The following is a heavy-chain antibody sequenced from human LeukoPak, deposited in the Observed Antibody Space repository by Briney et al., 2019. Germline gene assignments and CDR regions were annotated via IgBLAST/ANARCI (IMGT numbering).Heavy chain of an antibody. V-gene: IGHV4-34*01. CDR1: RGSFSGYY. Sequence: SETLSLTCAVYRGSFSGYYWTRIRQSPGKGLEWIGEINHSGTTNYNPSLKSRVTISIDTSKNQFSLKLTSVTAADTAVYYCARGPTIDYDILTGYYYFDYWGQGTLVTVSS. D-gene: IGHD3-9*01. CDR3: ARGPTIDYDILTGYYYFDY. CDR2: INHSGTT. J-gene: IGHJ4*02.